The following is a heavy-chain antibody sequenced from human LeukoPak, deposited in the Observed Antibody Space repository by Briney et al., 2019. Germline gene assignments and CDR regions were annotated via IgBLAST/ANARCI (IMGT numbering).Heavy chain of an antibody. CDR2: ISSSSSTI. CDR1: GFTFSSYS. D-gene: IGHD3-3*01. V-gene: IGHV3-48*01. J-gene: IGHJ4*02. Sequence: GGSLRLSCAASGFTFSSYSMNWVRQAPGTGLEGVSYISSSSSTIYYGDSVKGRFTISRDNDKNSLYLQMNSLRAEDTAVYYCARGRSTYYDFWSGYYSFDYWGQGTLVTVSS. CDR3: ARGRSTYYDFWSGYYSFDY.